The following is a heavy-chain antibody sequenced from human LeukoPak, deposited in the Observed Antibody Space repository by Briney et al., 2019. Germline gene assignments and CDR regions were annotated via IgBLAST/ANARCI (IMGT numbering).Heavy chain of an antibody. V-gene: IGHV4-31*03. D-gene: IGHD4-17*01. CDR1: GGSIGSRGYY. CDR2: VFYSGAA. J-gene: IGHJ6*03. Sequence: NPSETLSLTCTVSGGSIGSRGYYWTWIRQHPVKGLEWMGYVFYSGAAYYNPALRSRVTISLDTSRNQFSLTLTSLSAADTAVYYCARYGDYGTEGYFYMDVWGKGTMVTVSS. CDR3: ARYGDYGTEGYFYMDV.